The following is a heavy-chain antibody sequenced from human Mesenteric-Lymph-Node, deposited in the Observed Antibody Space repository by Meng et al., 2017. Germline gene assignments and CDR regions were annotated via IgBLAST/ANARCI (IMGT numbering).Heavy chain of an antibody. V-gene: IGHV4-28*01. J-gene: IGHJ4*02. CDR2: IYYSGST. D-gene: IGHD3-22*01. CDR1: GYPRSSTNW. CDR3: ARNVPGTSAYYD. Sequence: GLVKPADTQSLPSAVSGYPRSSTNWWGWIRQPPGKGLEWIGYIYYSGSTSYNPSLKSRVTMSVDTSKNQFSLNLNSVTAVDTAVYYCARNVPGTSAYYDWGQGTLVTVSS.